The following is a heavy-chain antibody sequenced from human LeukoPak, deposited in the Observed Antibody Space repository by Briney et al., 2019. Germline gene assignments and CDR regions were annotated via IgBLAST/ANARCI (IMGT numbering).Heavy chain of an antibody. V-gene: IGHV3-11*01. J-gene: IGHJ4*02. CDR1: GISFSDCY. CDR2: VSGSGSDI. CDR3: ARDLMGIAYRGAFYY. D-gene: IGHD6-13*01. Sequence: GGSLRLSCVVSGISFSDCYRTWIRQTPGKGLEWLAYVSGSGSDICYADSVKGRFTISRDNAKNTLYLQMNSLRAEDTAVYYCARDLMGIAYRGAFYYWGQGTLVTVSS.